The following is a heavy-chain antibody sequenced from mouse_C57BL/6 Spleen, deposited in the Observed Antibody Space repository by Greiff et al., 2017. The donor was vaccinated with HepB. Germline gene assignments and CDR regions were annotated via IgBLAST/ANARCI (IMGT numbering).Heavy chain of an antibody. J-gene: IGHJ3*01. CDR2: IYPGDGDT. V-gene: IGHV1-82*01. Sequence: QVQLKQSGPELVKPGASVKISCKASGYAFSSSWMNWVKQRPGKGLEWIGRIYPGDGDTNYNGKFKGKATLTADKSSSTAYMQLSSLTSEDSAVYFCARGGDYDSWFAYWGQGTLATVSA. CDR3: ARGGDYDSWFAY. D-gene: IGHD2-4*01. CDR1: GYAFSSSW.